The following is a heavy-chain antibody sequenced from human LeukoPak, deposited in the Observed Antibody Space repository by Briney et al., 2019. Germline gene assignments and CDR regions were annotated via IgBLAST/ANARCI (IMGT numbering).Heavy chain of an antibody. J-gene: IGHJ4*02. D-gene: IGHD6-19*01. CDR3: AKVLSVGGTGWYWGDFDY. CDR2: ISGSGGST. V-gene: IGHV3-23*01. Sequence: GGSLRLSCAASGFTFSTYAMSWVRQAPGKGLKWVSTISGSGGSTYSADSVKGRFSISRDNSKNTLYLQMNSLRAEDTAVYCCAKVLSVGGTGWYWGDFDYWGQGTLVTVSS. CDR1: GFTFSTYA.